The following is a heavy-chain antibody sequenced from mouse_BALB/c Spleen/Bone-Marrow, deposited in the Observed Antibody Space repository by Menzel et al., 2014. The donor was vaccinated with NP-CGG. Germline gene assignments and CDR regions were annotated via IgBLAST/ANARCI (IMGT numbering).Heavy chain of an antibody. J-gene: IGHJ2*01. Sequence: QVQLQQSGAELVKPGASVKLSCKVSGYTFTNYYVYWVKQRPGQGLEWIGEINPSNGVTNFNEKFKGKATLTADTSSSTAYMQLSSLTSEDSAVYFCAKGEFDYGYFFDHWGQGTTLTVSS. D-gene: IGHD2-4*01. V-gene: IGHV1-53*01. CDR3: AKGEFDYGYFFDH. CDR2: INPSNGVT. CDR1: GYTFTNYY.